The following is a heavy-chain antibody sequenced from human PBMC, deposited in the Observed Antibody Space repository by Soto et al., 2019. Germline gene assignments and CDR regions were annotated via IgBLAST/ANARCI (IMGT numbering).Heavy chain of an antibody. D-gene: IGHD4-17*01. CDR3: ARATAVPNTLRSRYFFDY. CDR2: VYYSGTT. J-gene: IGHJ4*02. CDR1: GGSVSNKTYY. Sequence: SETLSLTCSVSGGSVSNKTYYWSWIRQPPGKRLEWIGYVYYSGTTNYNPSLKSRVTISVDLSKNQFSLRLSSVTTADTALYYCARATAVPNTLRSRYFFDYWGQGTLVTVSS. V-gene: IGHV4-61*01.